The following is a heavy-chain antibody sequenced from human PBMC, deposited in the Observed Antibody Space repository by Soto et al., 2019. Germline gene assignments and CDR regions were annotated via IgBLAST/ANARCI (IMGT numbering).Heavy chain of an antibody. Sequence: SETLSLTCAVYGGFLSESYWTWIRQPPGKGLEWIGEINHVGGTNYNPSLKSGVTMSVDTSQNQFSLRLISVTAADTAMYFCVRIRYQLPSSVLWLDPWGQGTPVTASS. CDR2: INHVGGT. CDR3: VRIRYQLPSSVLWLDP. D-gene: IGHD3-16*01. J-gene: IGHJ5*02. V-gene: IGHV4-34*01. CDR1: GGFLSESY.